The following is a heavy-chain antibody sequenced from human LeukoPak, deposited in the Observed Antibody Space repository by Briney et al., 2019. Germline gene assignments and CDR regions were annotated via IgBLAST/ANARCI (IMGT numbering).Heavy chain of an antibody. D-gene: IGHD6-19*01. J-gene: IGHJ4*02. V-gene: IGHV4-38-2*02. CDR1: GYSISSGYY. CDR3: ARVVTVAGFGY. Sequence: PSETLSLTCTVSGYSISSGYYWGWIRQPPGKGLEWIGSIYHSGSTYYNPSLKSRVTISVDTSKNQFSLKLSSVTAADTAVYYCARVVTVAGFGYWGQGTLVTVSS. CDR2: IYHSGST.